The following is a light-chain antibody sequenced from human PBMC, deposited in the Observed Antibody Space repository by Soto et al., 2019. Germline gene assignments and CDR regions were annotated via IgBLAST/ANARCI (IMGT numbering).Light chain of an antibody. CDR1: SSDVGGYNY. Sequence: QSALTQPASVSGSPGQSITISCTGTSSDVGGYNYVSWYQQHPDKAPKLMIYEVSNRPSGVSNRFSGSKSGNTASLTISGLQAEDEADYYCSSYTSSNTEVFGGGTQLTVL. CDR3: SSYTSSNTEV. J-gene: IGLJ7*01. CDR2: EVS. V-gene: IGLV2-14*01.